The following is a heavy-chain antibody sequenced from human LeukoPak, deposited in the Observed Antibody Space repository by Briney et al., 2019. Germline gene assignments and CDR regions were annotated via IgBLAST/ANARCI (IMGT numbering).Heavy chain of an antibody. Sequence: GGSLRLSCAASGFTFSTYAMSLVRQAPGRGLEWVSSISGSGGTTYYADSVKGRFTLARDNSKNTLYLQMNSLRADDTAVYSCARDRSGEYSYGSFDYWGQGTLVTVSS. J-gene: IGHJ4*02. CDR1: GFTFSTYA. D-gene: IGHD5-18*01. V-gene: IGHV3-23*01. CDR2: ISGSGGTT. CDR3: ARDRSGEYSYGSFDY.